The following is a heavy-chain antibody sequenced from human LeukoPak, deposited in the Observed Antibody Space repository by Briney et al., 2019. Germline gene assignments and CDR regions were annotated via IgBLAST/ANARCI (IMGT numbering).Heavy chain of an antibody. Sequence: KPSETLSLTCTVSGGSISSYYWSWIRQPPGKGLEWIGYIYYRSTNYNPSLKSRVTISIDTSKNQLSLKLSSVTAADTAVYYCARHGPLYDIWSAQFYLDYWGQGTLVTVSS. CDR2: IYYRST. D-gene: IGHD3-3*01. CDR3: ARHGPLYDIWSAQFYLDY. V-gene: IGHV4-59*08. CDR1: GGSISSYY. J-gene: IGHJ4*02.